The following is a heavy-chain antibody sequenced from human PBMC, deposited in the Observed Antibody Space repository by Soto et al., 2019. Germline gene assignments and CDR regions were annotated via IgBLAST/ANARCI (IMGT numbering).Heavy chain of an antibody. D-gene: IGHD2-2*01. J-gene: IGHJ4*02. CDR2: ISGAGGGT. CDR1: GFTFSSYA. CDR3: AKDGPYCSSTSCPIDY. Sequence: GGSLRLSCAASGFTFSSYAMSWVRQAPGKGLEWVSAISGAGGGTYYADSVKGRFTISRDNSMNTLYLQMNSLRAEDTAVYYCAKDGPYCSSTSCPIDYWGQGTLVTVS. V-gene: IGHV3-23*01.